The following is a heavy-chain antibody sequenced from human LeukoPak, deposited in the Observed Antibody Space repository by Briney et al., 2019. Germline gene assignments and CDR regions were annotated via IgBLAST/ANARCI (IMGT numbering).Heavy chain of an antibody. CDR3: AKLACTSTSCYANF. D-gene: IGHD2-2*01. J-gene: IGHJ4*02. V-gene: IGHV3-21*01. CDR1: GFTFSSYS. CDR2: ISSSSSYI. Sequence: GGSLRLSCAASGFTFSSYSMNWVRQAPGKGLEWVSSISSSSSYIYYADSVKGRFTISRDNAKNSLYLQMNSLRAEDTAVYYCAKLACTSTSCYANFWGQGTLVTVSS.